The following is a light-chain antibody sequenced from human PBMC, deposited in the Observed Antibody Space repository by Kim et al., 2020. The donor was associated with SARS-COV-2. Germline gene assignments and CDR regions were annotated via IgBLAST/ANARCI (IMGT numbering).Light chain of an antibody. CDR3: NSRDSSGNQV. J-gene: IGLJ3*02. CDR1: SLRSYY. CDR2: GKN. Sequence: ALGQTVRITCQGDSLRSYYASWDQQKPGQAPVLVIYGKNNRPSGIPDRFSGSSSGNTASLTITGAQAEDEADYYCNSRDSSGNQVFGGGTQLTVL. V-gene: IGLV3-19*01.